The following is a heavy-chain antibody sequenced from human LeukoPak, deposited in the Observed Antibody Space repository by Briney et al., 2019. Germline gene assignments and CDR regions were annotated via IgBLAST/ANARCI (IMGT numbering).Heavy chain of an antibody. Sequence: GGSLRLSCAASGFTFSSYATSWVRRAPGKGLEWVSAISGSGGSTYYADSVKGRFTISRDNSKNTLELQMNSLRAEDTAVYYCPKEHRKYFAWLSPHAAFDIWGXXTMATFSS. V-gene: IGHV3-23*01. CDR2: ISGSGGST. CDR3: PKEHRKYFAWLSPHAAFDI. J-gene: IGHJ3*02. D-gene: IGHD3-9*01. CDR1: GFTFSSYA.